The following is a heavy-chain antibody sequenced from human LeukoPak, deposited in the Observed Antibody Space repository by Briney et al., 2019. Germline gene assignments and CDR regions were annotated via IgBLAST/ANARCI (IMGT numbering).Heavy chain of an antibody. D-gene: IGHD2-15*01. J-gene: IGHJ6*02. Sequence: GGSLRLSCAASGFTFSSYWMSWVRQAPGKGLEWVANIKQDGSETYYVDSVKGRFTISRDNAKNSLYLQMNSLRAEDTAVYYCARLMNAGYCSGGSCYWRKLYYYGMDVWGQGTTVTVSS. CDR3: ARLMNAGYCSGGSCYWRKLYYYGMDV. CDR2: IKQDGSET. CDR1: GFTFSSYW. V-gene: IGHV3-7*01.